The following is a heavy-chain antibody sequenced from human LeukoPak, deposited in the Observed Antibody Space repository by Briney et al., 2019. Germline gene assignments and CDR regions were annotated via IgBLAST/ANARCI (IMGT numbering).Heavy chain of an antibody. Sequence: SETLSLTCTVSGGSISSTSYYWDWVRQPPGKGLEWVGNVYYGGNTFYNSSLESRVTISVDMSKNQFSLKLTSLTAADTAVYYCARQRADYFYHYLDVWGKGTSVTVSS. J-gene: IGHJ6*03. CDR2: VYYGGNT. CDR1: GGSISSTSYY. V-gene: IGHV4-39*01. CDR3: ARQRADYFYHYLDV.